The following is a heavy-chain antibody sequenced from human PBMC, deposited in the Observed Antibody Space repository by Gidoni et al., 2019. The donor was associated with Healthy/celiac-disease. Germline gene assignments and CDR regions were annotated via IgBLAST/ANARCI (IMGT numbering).Heavy chain of an antibody. CDR1: RGTFSRYA. CDR3: ATEYLSQDIVVVPAAMPRPFDY. J-gene: IGHJ4*02. CDR2: IIPIFGTA. V-gene: IGHV1-69*01. D-gene: IGHD2-2*01. Sequence: QVQLVQSGAEVKKPGSSVKVSCKASRGTFSRYALPWVRPAPGQGLEWMGGIIPIFGTANYAQKFQGRVTITADESTSTAYMELSSLRSEDTAVYYCATEYLSQDIVVVPAAMPRPFDYWGQGTLVTVAS.